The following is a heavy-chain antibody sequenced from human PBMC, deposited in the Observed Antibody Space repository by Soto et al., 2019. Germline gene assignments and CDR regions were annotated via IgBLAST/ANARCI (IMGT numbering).Heavy chain of an antibody. D-gene: IGHD2-21*02. CDR3: ARDTAGLSY. Sequence: EVQLVESGGGLVQPGGSLRLSCAASGLTFSNFRMHWVRPAPGKGLVWVALISNDGRSTNHADSVKGRFTISRDNAKSTLYLQLNSLRAEDTAVYYCARDTAGLSYWGQGTLVTVSS. J-gene: IGHJ4*02. CDR2: ISNDGRST. CDR1: GLTFSNFR. V-gene: IGHV3-74*01.